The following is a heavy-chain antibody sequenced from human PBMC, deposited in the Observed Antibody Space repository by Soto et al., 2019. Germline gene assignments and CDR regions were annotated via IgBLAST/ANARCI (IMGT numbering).Heavy chain of an antibody. CDR3: AKDLTITIFGVVKRDFDY. D-gene: IGHD3-3*01. V-gene: IGHV3-48*01. Sequence: GGSLRLSCAASGFTFSSYSMNWVRQAPGKGLEWVSYISSSSSTIYYADSVKGRFTISRDNAKNTLYLQMNSLRAEDTAVYYCAKDLTITIFGVVKRDFDYWGQGTLVTVSS. CDR1: GFTFSSYS. J-gene: IGHJ4*02. CDR2: ISSSSSTI.